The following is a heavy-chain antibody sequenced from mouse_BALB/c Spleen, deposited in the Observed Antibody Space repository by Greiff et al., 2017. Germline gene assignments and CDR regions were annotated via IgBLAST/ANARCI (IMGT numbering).Heavy chain of an antibody. CDR1: GFTFTDYN. CDR3: DGGLYSGSYAMDY. V-gene: IGHV14-1*01. D-gene: IGHD1-3*01. Sequence: VQLQQSGAELVRPGASVKLSCTASGFTFTDYNMHWVKQSHEQGLEWIGRIDPDDGDTDYAPKFKGKATMTADTSSNTAYLQLRSLTSEDSAVYYCDGGLYSGSYAMDYWGQGTSVTVSS. J-gene: IGHJ4*01. CDR2: IDPDDGDT.